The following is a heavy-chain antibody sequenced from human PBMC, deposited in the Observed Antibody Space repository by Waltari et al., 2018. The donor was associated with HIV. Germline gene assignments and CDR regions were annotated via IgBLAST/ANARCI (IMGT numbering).Heavy chain of an antibody. Sequence: QVQLQESGPGQVEPSGTLSLTCAVSGCSISTYNWWTWVRQPPGKGLEWIGEIYHPGSTNYNKSLKSRVTISVDKSKNQFSLELRSVTAADTAVYYCVRVVSDGNGSSWLDPWGQGTLVTVSS. D-gene: IGHD2-21*01. J-gene: IGHJ5*02. CDR3: VRVVSDGNGSSWLDP. V-gene: IGHV4-4*02. CDR1: GCSISTYNW. CDR2: IYHPGST.